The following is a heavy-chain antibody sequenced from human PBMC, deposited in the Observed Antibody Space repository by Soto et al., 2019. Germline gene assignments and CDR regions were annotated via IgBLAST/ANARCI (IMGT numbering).Heavy chain of an antibody. CDR2: INPNSGGT. CDR1: GYTFTVYY. J-gene: IGHJ4*02. Sequence: ASVKVSCKASGYTFTVYYMHWVRQSPGQGLEWMGWINPNSGGTNYAQKFQGRVTMTRDTPISTAYMELSRLRSDDTAVYYCAREMDIVATLAFDYWGQGTLVTVSS. D-gene: IGHD5-12*01. V-gene: IGHV1-2*02. CDR3: AREMDIVATLAFDY.